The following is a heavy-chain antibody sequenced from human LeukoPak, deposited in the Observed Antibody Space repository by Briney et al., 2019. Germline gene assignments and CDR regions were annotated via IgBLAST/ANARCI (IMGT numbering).Heavy chain of an antibody. J-gene: IGHJ4*02. Sequence: GGSLRLSCAASGFTFSSYAMSWVRQAPGKGLEWVSAISGSGGSTFYAGSVEGRFTISRDNSKNTLFLQMNSLRAEDTAIYFCAKDDTPARRLRSPQLFDYWGQGTLVTVSS. CDR3: AKDDTPARRLRSPQLFDY. CDR2: ISGSGGST. CDR1: GFTFSSYA. V-gene: IGHV3-23*01. D-gene: IGHD5-12*01.